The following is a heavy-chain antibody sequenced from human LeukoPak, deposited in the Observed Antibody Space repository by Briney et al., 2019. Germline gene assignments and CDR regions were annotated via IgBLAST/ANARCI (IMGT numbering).Heavy chain of an antibody. Sequence: ASVKVSCKSSGYTFTGYYMHWVRQAPGQGLEWMGWINPNSGGTNYAQKFQGRVTMTSDTSISTAYMELSRLRSDDTAVYYCARDTTIAVFDPWGQGTLVTVSS. CDR1: GYTFTGYY. D-gene: IGHD6-19*01. CDR2: INPNSGGT. CDR3: ARDTTIAVFDP. V-gene: IGHV1-2*02. J-gene: IGHJ5*02.